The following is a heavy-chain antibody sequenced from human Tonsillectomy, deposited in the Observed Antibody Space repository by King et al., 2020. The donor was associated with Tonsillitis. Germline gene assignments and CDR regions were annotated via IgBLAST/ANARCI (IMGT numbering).Heavy chain of an antibody. CDR1: GFTFSSYG. J-gene: IGHJ4*02. V-gene: IGHV3-30*02. CDR3: AKDLRVVAVAYGN. CDR2: IRYDGSNK. Sequence: VQLVESGGGVVQPGGSLRLSCAASGFTFSSYGMHWVRQAPGKGLEWVAFIRYDGSNKYYADSVKGRFTISRDTSKNTLYLQMNSMRAEDTAVYYCAKDLRVVAVAYGNWGQGTLRTVSS. D-gene: IGHD6-19*01.